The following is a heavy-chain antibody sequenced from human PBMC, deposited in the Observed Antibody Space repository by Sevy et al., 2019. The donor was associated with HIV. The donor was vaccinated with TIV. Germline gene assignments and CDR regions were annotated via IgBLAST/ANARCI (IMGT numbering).Heavy chain of an antibody. CDR1: GFTFSDYY. V-gene: IGHV3-11*01. D-gene: IGHD3-22*01. CDR3: ARENTMIEEPGWFDP. CDR2: ISRSGSTI. J-gene: IGHJ5*02. Sequence: GGSLRLSCAASGFTFSDYYMSWIRQAPGKGLEWVSYISRSGSTINYADSVKGRFTISRDNTKNSLYLQINSLRAEDTAEYYGARENTMIEEPGWFDPWGQGTLVTVSS.